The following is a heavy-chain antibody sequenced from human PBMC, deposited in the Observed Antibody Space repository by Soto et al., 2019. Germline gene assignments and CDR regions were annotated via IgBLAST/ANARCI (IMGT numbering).Heavy chain of an antibody. D-gene: IGHD3-3*01. CDR1: GGSISTYY. CDR3: AREQVDFWSLRGGYYFDY. CDR2: IDYNENT. Sequence: QVQLQASGPGLVKPSETLSLTCTVSGGSISTYYWSWLRQPPGKGLEWIGYIDYNENTNYNPSLTSRVTISVDTSNNQLFLKLDSVPAADTAVYYCAREQVDFWSLRGGYYFDYWGQGALVTVSS. V-gene: IGHV4-59*01. J-gene: IGHJ4*02.